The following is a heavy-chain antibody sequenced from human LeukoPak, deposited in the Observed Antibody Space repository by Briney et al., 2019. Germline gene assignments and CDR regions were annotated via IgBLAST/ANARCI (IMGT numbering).Heavy chain of an antibody. Sequence: GGSLRLSCAASGFSFSGYWMGWVRQAPGRGLDWVANINQDGSQKPYVDSVKGRFTISRDNTKNSLYLQVNSLRAEDTAVYYCARDSSRDAFDIWGQGTMVTVSS. CDR2: INQDGSQK. CDR3: ARDSSRDAFDI. CDR1: GFSFSGYW. J-gene: IGHJ3*02. V-gene: IGHV3-7*01.